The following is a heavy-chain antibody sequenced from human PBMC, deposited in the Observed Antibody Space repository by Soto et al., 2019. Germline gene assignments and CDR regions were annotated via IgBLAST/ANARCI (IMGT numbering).Heavy chain of an antibody. D-gene: IGHD5-12*01. V-gene: IGHV3-66*01. J-gene: IGHJ3*02. CDR3: ARERAPPPKVATDAFDI. CDR2: IYSGGST. CDR1: GFTVSSNY. Sequence: PGGSLRLSCAASGFTVSSNYMSWVRQAPGKGLEWVSVIYSGGSTYYADSVKGRFTISRDNSKNTLYLQMNSLRAEDTAVYYCARERAPPPKVATDAFDIWGKGTMVTVSS.